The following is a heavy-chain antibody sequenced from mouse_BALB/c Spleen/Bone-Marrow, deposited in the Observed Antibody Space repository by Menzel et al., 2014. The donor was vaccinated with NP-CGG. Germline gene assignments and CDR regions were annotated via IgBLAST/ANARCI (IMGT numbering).Heavy chain of an antibody. V-gene: IGHV3-6*02. D-gene: IGHD1-1*01. Sequence: ESGPGLVKPSQSLSLTCSVTGFSITSGFYWNWIRQFPGDKLEWMGYISYEGSNNYNPSLKNGISVTRDTSNNQFSLKLNSVTTEDTATYDCARDGCYGRDAMEYWGQGTSVTVSS. CDR3: ARDGCYGRDAMEY. CDR2: ISYEGSN. J-gene: IGHJ4*01. CDR1: GFSITSGFY.